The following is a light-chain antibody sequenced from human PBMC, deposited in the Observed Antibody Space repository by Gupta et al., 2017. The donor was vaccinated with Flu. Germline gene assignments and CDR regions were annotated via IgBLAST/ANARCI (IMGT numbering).Light chain of an antibody. CDR2: DDR. CDR3: QVWDSSSDHPGV. CDR1: NIGSKS. V-gene: IGLV3-21*02. Sequence: SYVLTQPPSVSVAPGQTARITCGGNNIGSKSVHWYQQKPGQAPGLVVYDDRDRPSGIPERFSGSNSGNTATLTISRVEAGDEADYYCQVWDSSSDHPGVFGGGTKLTVL. J-gene: IGLJ2*01.